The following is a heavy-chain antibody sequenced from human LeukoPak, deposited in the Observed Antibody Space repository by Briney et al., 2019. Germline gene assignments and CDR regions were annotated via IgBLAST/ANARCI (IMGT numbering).Heavy chain of an antibody. Sequence: SETLSLTCTVSGGSISSYYWSWIRQPPGKGLEWIGYIYYSGSTNHNPSLKSRVTISVDTSKNQFSLKLTSVTAADTAVYYCARGKVVAGTPGQNSWDNWGQGILVTVSS. CDR1: GGSISSYY. D-gene: IGHD6-19*01. CDR3: ARGKVVAGTPGQNSWDN. V-gene: IGHV4-59*12. J-gene: IGHJ4*02. CDR2: IYYSGST.